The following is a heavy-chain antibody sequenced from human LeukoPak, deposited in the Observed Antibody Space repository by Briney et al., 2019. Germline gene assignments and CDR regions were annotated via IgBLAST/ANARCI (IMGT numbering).Heavy chain of an antibody. CDR3: VRVNTYYYDSSPS. D-gene: IGHD3-22*01. CDR1: GFTFSDYY. Sequence: PGGSLRLSCAASGFTFSDYYMSWIRQAPGKGLEWVSYISSSGSTVYSADSVKGRFTISRDNAKNSLYLQMNSLRPEDTAVYYCVRVNTYYYDSSPSWGQGTLVIVSS. V-gene: IGHV3-11*04. CDR2: ISSSGSTV. J-gene: IGHJ4*02.